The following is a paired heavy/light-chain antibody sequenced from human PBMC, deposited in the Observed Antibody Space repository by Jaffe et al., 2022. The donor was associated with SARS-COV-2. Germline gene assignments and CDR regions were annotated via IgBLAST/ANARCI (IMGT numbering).Heavy chain of an antibody. Sequence: EEQLSESGGGLVQPGGSLRLSCAASGFTFSSYAMSWVRQAPGKGLEWVSLISSSGGRTYYADSVKGRFTISRDNSKNTLYLQMNSLRVEDTAVYYCAKTGLAHYGSGTYFIAYWGQGTLVTVSS. CDR1: GFTFSSYA. CDR3: AKTGLAHYGSGTYFIAY. CDR2: ISSSGGRT. J-gene: IGHJ4*02. D-gene: IGHD3-10*01. V-gene: IGHV3-23*01.
Light chain of an antibody. Sequence: EIVMTQSPATLSVSPGEGATLSCRASQSVSSNLAWYQQKPGQAPRLLIYGASTRATGLPARFSGSGSGTEFSLTISSLQSEDFAVYYCQQYSNWPLTFAQGTKVEIK. CDR3: QQYSNWPLT. J-gene: IGKJ1*01. V-gene: IGKV3-15*01. CDR2: GAS. CDR1: QSVSSN.